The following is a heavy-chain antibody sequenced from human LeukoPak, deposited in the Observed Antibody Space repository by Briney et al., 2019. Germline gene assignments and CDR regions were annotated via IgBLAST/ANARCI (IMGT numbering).Heavy chain of an antibody. D-gene: IGHD5-24*01. V-gene: IGHV3-53*01. CDR2: IAGGDDR. CDR1: GFTFSNAW. Sequence: PGGSLRLSCAASGFTFSNAWMSWVRQAPGKGLGWVAGIAGGDDRFYADSVKGRFSISRDNSKNTVDLQMNSLRVEDMAVYYCAKDYVSGDGYWDFDYWGQGTLVTVSS. CDR3: AKDYVSGDGYWDFDY. J-gene: IGHJ4*02.